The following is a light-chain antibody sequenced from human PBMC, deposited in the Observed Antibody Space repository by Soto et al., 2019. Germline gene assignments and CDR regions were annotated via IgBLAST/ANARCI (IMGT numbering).Light chain of an antibody. Sequence: EIVLTQSPATLSLSPGERATLSCRASESIRTFLAWYQQKPGQAPRLLIYGASNRATGIPARFSGSGSGADFSLTISSLEPDDFAVYYFQQRSNWPPYTFGQGTELESK. CDR1: ESIRTF. CDR3: QQRSNWPPYT. CDR2: GAS. J-gene: IGKJ2*01. V-gene: IGKV3-11*01.